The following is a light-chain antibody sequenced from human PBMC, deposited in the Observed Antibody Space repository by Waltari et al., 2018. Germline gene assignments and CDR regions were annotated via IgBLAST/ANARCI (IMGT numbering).Light chain of an antibody. CDR1: QSVSSDS. CDR3: QQYGSSPYT. CDR2: GAS. J-gene: IGKJ2*01. Sequence: EIVLTQSPDTLPQSLVERATLSCRASQSVSSDSAAWYQQKHGQAPRLLIYGASSRATGIPDRFSGSGSGTDFTLTVSRLEPEDFAVYYCQQYGSSPYTFGQGTKVDIK. V-gene: IGKV3-20*01.